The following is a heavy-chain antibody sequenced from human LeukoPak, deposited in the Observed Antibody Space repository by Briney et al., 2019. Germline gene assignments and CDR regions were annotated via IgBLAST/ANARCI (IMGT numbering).Heavy chain of an antibody. CDR3: AKDRGSSGSYLDY. CDR2: ISSSGSTI. J-gene: IGHJ4*02. D-gene: IGHD3-10*01. CDR1: GLTFSSYE. V-gene: IGHV3-48*03. Sequence: GGSLRLSCAASGLTFSSYEMNWVRQAPGKGLEWVSYISSSGSTIYYADSVKGRFTISRDNSKNTLYLQMNSLRAEDTAVYYCAKDRGSSGSYLDYWGQGTLVTVSS.